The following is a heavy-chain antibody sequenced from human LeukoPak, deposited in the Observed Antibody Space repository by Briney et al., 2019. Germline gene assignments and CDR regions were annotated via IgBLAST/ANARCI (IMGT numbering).Heavy chain of an antibody. J-gene: IGHJ4*02. V-gene: IGHV3-30*18. CDR1: GFTFSSYG. CDR3: AKDPLWFGELPTYFDY. CDR2: ISYDGSNK. Sequence: GGSLRLSCATSGFTFSSYGMHWVRQAPGKGLEWVAVISYDGSNKYYADSVKGRFTISRDNSKNTLYLQMNSLRAEDTAVYYCAKDPLWFGELPTYFDYWGQGTLVTVSS. D-gene: IGHD3-10*01.